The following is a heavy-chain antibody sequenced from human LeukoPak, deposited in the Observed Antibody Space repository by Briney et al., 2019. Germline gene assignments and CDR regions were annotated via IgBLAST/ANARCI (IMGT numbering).Heavy chain of an antibody. D-gene: IGHD2-2*02. CDR3: AKEEGYCSSTSCYKAHGFDY. V-gene: IGHV3-48*01. J-gene: IGHJ4*02. Sequence: GGSLRLSCAASGFAFSRYNMNWVRQAPGKGLEWVSYISTSSSIIYYADSVKGRFTISRDNSKNTLYLQMNSLRAEDTAVYYCAKEEGYCSSTSCYKAHGFDYWGQGTLVTVSS. CDR2: ISTSSSII. CDR1: GFAFSRYN.